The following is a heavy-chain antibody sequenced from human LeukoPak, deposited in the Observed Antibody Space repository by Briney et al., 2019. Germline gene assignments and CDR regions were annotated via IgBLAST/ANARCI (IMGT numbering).Heavy chain of an antibody. D-gene: IGHD6-13*01. Sequence: SETLSLTCTVSGGSISGYYWSWIRQPPGKGLEWIGYIYYSGSTNYNPSLKSRVTISVDTSKNQFSLKLSSVTAADTAVYYCARRQGKYGAADYWGQGTLVTVSS. J-gene: IGHJ4*02. CDR1: GGSISGYY. CDR2: IYYSGST. CDR3: ARRQGKYGAADY. V-gene: IGHV4-59*08.